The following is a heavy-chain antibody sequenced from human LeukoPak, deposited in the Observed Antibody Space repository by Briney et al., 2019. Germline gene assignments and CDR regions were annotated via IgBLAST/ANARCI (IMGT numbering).Heavy chain of an antibody. V-gene: IGHV4-59*01. J-gene: IGHJ5*02. CDR2: IYGSGST. CDR1: GGSISSYY. CDR3: AKAFTVTRVYNCLDP. Sequence: SETLSLTCTVSGGSISSYYWSWIRQPPGKGLEWIGHIYGSGSTNYNPSLKSRVTLSVDTSKNQFSLKLSSVTAADTAVYYCAKAFTVTRVYNCLDPWGQGTLVTVSS. D-gene: IGHD4-17*01.